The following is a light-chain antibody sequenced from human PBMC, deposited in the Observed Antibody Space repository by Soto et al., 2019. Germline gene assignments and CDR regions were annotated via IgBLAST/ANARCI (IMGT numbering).Light chain of an antibody. V-gene: IGLV2-14*03. CDR3: VSYTTSTSYV. CDR2: DVN. J-gene: IGLJ1*01. CDR1: SSDVGGFIY. Sequence: SALTQPASVSGSPGQSITISCTGTSSDVGGFIYVSWYQQHPGKAPKLMIYDVNNRPSGVSNRFSGSKSGNTASLTISGLQTEDEADYYCVSYTTSTSYVFGSGTKVTVL.